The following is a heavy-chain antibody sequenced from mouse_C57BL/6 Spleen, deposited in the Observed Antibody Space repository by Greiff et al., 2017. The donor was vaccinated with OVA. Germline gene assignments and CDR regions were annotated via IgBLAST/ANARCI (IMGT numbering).Heavy chain of an antibody. Sequence: VQLQQPGAELVRPGSSVKLSCKASGYTFTSYWMHWVKQRPIQGLEWIGNIDPSDRETHYNKKFKDKATLPVDKSSSTAYMQLSSLTSEDSAVYYCARGTAQATAWFAYWGQGTLVTVSA. J-gene: IGHJ3*01. CDR3: ARGTAQATAWFAY. D-gene: IGHD3-2*02. CDR2: IDPSDRET. V-gene: IGHV1-52*01. CDR1: GYTFTSYW.